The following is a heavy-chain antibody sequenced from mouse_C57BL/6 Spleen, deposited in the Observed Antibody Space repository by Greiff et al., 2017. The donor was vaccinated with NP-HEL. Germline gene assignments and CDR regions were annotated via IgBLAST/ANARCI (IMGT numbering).Heavy chain of an antibody. CDR1: GYAFTNYL. CDR3: ARGIYLGLYYAMDY. CDR2: INPGSGGT. Sequence: VQLQQSGAELVRPGTSVKVSCKASGYAFTNYLIEWVKQRPGQGLEWIGVINPGSGGTNYNEKFKGKATLTADKSSSTAYMQLSSLTSEDSAVYFCARGIYLGLYYAMDYWGQGTSVTVSS. V-gene: IGHV1-54*01. J-gene: IGHJ4*01. D-gene: IGHD5-5*01.